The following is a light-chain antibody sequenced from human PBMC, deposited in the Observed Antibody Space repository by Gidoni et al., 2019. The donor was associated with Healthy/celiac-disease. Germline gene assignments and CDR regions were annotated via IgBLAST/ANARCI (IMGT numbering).Light chain of an antibody. CDR1: SSNIGSNY. CDR2: RNN. V-gene: IGLV1-47*01. Sequence: SVLTQPPSASGTPGQRVTISCSGSSSNIGSNYVYWYQKLPGTAPKLLIYRNNQRPSGVPDRFSGSKSGTSASLAISGLRSEDEADYHCAAWDDSLSGPVFGGGTKLTVL. J-gene: IGLJ2*01. CDR3: AAWDDSLSGPV.